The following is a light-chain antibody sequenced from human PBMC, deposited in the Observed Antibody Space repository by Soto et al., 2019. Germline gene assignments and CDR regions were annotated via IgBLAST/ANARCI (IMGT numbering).Light chain of an antibody. CDR2: KAS. V-gene: IGKV1-5*03. CDR3: QQYNSYSLYT. CDR1: QSISSW. J-gene: IGKJ5*01. Sequence: IQMTQSPSPLSASVGDSVTITCRASQSISSWLAWYQQKPGKAPKLLIYKASSLESGVPSRFSGSGSGTEFTLTISSLRPDDFATYYCQQYNSYSLYTFGQGTRLEIK.